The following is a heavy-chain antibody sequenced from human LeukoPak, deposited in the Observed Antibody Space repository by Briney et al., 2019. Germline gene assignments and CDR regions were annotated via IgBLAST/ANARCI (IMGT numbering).Heavy chain of an antibody. Sequence: GGSLRLSCAASGFTFSSYATSWVRQAPGKGLEWVSAISGSGGSTYYADSVKGRFTISRDNSKNTLYLQMNSLRAEDTAVYYCAKDLDIAAAGTTFDYWGQGTLVTVSS. V-gene: IGHV3-23*01. CDR2: ISGSGGST. D-gene: IGHD6-13*01. J-gene: IGHJ4*02. CDR3: AKDLDIAAAGTTFDY. CDR1: GFTFSSYA.